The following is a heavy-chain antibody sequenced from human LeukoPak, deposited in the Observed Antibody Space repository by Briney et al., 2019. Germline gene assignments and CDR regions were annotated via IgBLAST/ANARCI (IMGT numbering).Heavy chain of an antibody. D-gene: IGHD6-19*01. J-gene: IGHJ4*02. V-gene: IGHV1-69*06. CDR3: ARDLSGEFDY. Sequence: SVKVSCKASGGTFSSYAINWVRPAPGQGLEWMGGIIPIFSTANYAQKFQGRVTITADKSTSTAYMELSSMRSEDTAVYYCARDLSGEFDYWGQGTLVTVSS. CDR1: GGTFSSYA. CDR2: IIPIFSTA.